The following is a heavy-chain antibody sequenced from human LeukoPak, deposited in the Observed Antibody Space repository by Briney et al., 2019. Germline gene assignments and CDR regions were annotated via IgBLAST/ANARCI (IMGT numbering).Heavy chain of an antibody. CDR2: IYYIGST. D-gene: IGHD3-16*02. V-gene: IGHV4-39*01. CDR3: ARHIGGRYYYYYMDV. Sequence: SETLSLTCTVSGGSISTSNYYWGWIRQPPGKGLEWIGNIYYIGSTYYNPSLKSRVTMSVDTSKNQFSLKLSSVTAADTAVYYCARHIGGRYYYYYMDVWGKGTTVTISS. CDR1: GGSISTSNYY. J-gene: IGHJ6*03.